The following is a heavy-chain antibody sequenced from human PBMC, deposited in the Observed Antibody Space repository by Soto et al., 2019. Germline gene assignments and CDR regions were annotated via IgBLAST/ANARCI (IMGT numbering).Heavy chain of an antibody. CDR2: IYSGGTT. CDR1: GFSVSLNY. D-gene: IGHD2-15*01. V-gene: IGHV3-66*01. CDR3: ARAGVDIDVPNYYCGLDV. J-gene: IGHJ6*02. Sequence: EVQLVESGGALVQPGGSLRLSCAASGFSVSLNYMAWVRQAPGKGLEWVSVIYSGGTTFYAESVKGRFTFSRDSTRNTLFRKMDSLRAYDTAVYYCARAGVDIDVPNYYCGLDVWGQGTTVAVYS.